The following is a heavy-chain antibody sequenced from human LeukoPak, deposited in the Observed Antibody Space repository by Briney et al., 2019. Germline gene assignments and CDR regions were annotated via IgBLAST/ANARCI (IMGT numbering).Heavy chain of an antibody. V-gene: IGHV4-4*07. J-gene: IGHJ6*03. CDR3: ARVGSDYGDYVSDYYMDV. Sequence: SETLSLTCTVSGGSISSYYWSWIRQPAGKGLEWIGRIYTSGGTIYNPSLKSRVTMSVDTSKNQFSLKLSSVTAADTAVYYCARVGSDYGDYVSDYYMDVWGKGTTVTVSS. D-gene: IGHD4-17*01. CDR2: IYTSGGT. CDR1: GGSISSYY.